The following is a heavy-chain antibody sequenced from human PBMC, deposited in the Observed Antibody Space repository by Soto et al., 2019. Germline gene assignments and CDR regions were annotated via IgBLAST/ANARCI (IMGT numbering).Heavy chain of an antibody. Sequence: SVKVSCKASGGTFSSYAISWVRQAPGQGLEWMGGIIPIFGTANYAQKFQGRVTITADESTSTAYMELSSLRSEDTAVYYCANSQYSSGWYLLDYWGQGXLVTVHS. J-gene: IGHJ4*02. V-gene: IGHV1-69*13. D-gene: IGHD6-19*01. CDR3: ANSQYSSGWYLLDY. CDR1: GGTFSSYA. CDR2: IIPIFGTA.